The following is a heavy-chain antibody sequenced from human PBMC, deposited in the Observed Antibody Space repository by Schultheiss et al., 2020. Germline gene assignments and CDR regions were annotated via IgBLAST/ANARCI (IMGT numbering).Heavy chain of an antibody. V-gene: IGHV4-34*01. CDR3: ARGLGYSYGYYYYYMDV. D-gene: IGHD5-18*01. J-gene: IGHJ6*03. CDR1: GGSFSGYY. CDR2: INYSGST. Sequence: SETLSLTCAVYGGSFSGYYWSWIRQPPGKGLEWIGEINYSGSTNYNPSLKSRVTISVDTSKNQFSLKLSSVTAADTAVYYCARGLGYSYGYYYYYMDVWGKGTTVTVSS.